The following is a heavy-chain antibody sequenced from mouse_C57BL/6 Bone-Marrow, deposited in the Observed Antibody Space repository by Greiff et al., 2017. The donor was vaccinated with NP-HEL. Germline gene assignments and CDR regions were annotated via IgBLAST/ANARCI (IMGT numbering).Heavy chain of an antibody. D-gene: IGHD2-4*01. V-gene: IGHV5-6*01. CDR1: GFTFSSYG. CDR2: ISSGCSYT. J-gene: IGHJ2*01. Sequence: DVQLVESGGDLVKPGGSLKLSCAASGFTFSSYGMSWVRQTPDKRLEWVATISSGCSYTYYPDSVKGRFTISRDNAKNTLYLQMSSLKSEDTAMYYCERHRTMITPYYFDYWGQGTTLTVSS. CDR3: ERHRTMITPYYFDY.